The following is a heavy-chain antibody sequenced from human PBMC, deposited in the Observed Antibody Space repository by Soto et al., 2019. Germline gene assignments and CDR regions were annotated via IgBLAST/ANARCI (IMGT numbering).Heavy chain of an antibody. CDR1: GGTFSSYT. CDR3: ARRARPDFYYMDV. J-gene: IGHJ6*03. V-gene: IGHV1-69*02. Sequence: QVQLVQSGAEVKKPGSSVKVSCKASGGTFSSYTISWVRQAPGQGLEWMGRIVPILGIANYAQKFQGRVTITADKSTSTAYMELSSLRSEDTAVYYCARRARPDFYYMDVWGKGTTVTVSS. D-gene: IGHD6-6*01. CDR2: IVPILGIA.